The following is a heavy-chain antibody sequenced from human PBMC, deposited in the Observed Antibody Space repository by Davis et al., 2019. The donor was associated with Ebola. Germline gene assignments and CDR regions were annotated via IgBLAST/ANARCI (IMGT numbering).Heavy chain of an antibody. Sequence: SETLSLTCAVYGGSFSGYYWSWIRQPPGTWLEWIGEINHSGSTNYNPSLKSRVTISVDTSKNQFSLKLSSVTAADTAVYYCARQGLRRDGYNYHLADYWGQGTLVTVSS. CDR2: INHSGST. CDR1: GGSFSGYY. V-gene: IGHV4-34*01. CDR3: ARQGLRRDGYNYHLADY. J-gene: IGHJ4*02. D-gene: IGHD5-24*01.